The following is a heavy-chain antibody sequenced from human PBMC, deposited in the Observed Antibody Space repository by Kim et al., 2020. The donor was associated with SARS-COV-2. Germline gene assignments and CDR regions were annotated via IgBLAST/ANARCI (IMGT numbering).Heavy chain of an antibody. CDR3: ARDMGRGLTYYDFWSGTYGMDV. CDR2: IYSGGST. J-gene: IGHJ6*02. Sequence: GGSLRLSCAASGFTVSSNYMSWVRQAPGKGLEWVSVIYSGGSTYYADSVKGRFTISRDNSKNTLYLQMNSLRAEDTAVYYCARDMGRGLTYYDFWSGTYGMDVWGQGTTVTVSS. CDR1: GFTVSSNY. D-gene: IGHD3-3*01. V-gene: IGHV3-53*01.